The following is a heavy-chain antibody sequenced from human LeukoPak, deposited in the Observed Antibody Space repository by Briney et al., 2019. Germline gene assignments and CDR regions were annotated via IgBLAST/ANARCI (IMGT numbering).Heavy chain of an antibody. Sequence: ASVNVSRTASGYTFTIYGISWVRQAPGQGLEWMGWISAYNGNTNYAQKLQGRVTMTTDTSTSTAYMELRSLRSDDTAVYYCARGKAGYCSSTSCQHYYYGMDVWGQGTTVTVSS. V-gene: IGHV1-18*01. CDR2: ISAYNGNT. CDR3: ARGKAGYCSSTSCQHYYYGMDV. D-gene: IGHD2-2*01. CDR1: GYTFTIYG. J-gene: IGHJ6*02.